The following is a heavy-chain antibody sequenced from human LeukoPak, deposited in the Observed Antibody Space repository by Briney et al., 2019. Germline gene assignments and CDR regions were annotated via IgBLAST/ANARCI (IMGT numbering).Heavy chain of an antibody. CDR3: ARDPPAVSINTYA. D-gene: IGHD2-8*01. CDR1: GFTVGNNY. CDR2: IFSHGET. Sequence: GGSLRLSCAASGFTVGNNYMNWVRQAPGEGPEWVSLIFSHGETSYADSVKGRFTISRDNSKNTLYLQMNGLRVEDTAVYYCARDPPAVSINTYAWGQGTLVTVSS. J-gene: IGHJ4*02. V-gene: IGHV3-66*01.